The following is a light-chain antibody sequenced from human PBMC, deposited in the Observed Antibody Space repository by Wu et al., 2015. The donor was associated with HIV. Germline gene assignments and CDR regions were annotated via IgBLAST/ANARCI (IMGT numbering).Light chain of an antibody. Sequence: ATLSCRASQSVSSNLSLVPAETWARLPGSSSWCIHQGTGIPARFSGSGSGTEFTLTISSLQSEDFAVYYCQQYNNWLPLTFGGGTKVEIK. CDR2: CI. CDR1: QSVSSN. CDR3: QQYNNWLPLT. V-gene: IGKV3-15*01. J-gene: IGKJ4*01.